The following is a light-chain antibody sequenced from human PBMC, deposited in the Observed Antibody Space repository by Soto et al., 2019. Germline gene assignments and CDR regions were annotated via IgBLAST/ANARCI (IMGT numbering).Light chain of an antibody. CDR1: QSVSSN. CDR2: GAS. J-gene: IGKJ1*01. CDR3: QQYNNWPPWT. V-gene: IGKV3-15*01. Sequence: EIVMTQSPATLSVSPGERATLSCRASQSVSSNLAWYQQKPGQAPRPLIYGASTRATGIPARLSGSGSGTEFTLTISRLQSEDFAVYYCQQYNNWPPWTFGQGTKVEIK.